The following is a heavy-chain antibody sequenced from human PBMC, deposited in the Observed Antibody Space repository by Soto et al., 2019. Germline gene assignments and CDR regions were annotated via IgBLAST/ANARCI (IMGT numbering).Heavy chain of an antibody. Sequence: SETLSLTCAVSGGSISSGGYSWSWIRQPPGKGLEWIGYIYHSGSTYYNPSLKSRVTISVDTSKNQFSLKLGSVTAADTAVYYCARDRVGVNWFDPWGQGTLVTVSS. CDR3: ARDRVGVNWFDP. V-gene: IGHV4-30-2*05. CDR2: IYHSGST. D-gene: IGHD2-8*01. J-gene: IGHJ5*02. CDR1: GGSISSGGYS.